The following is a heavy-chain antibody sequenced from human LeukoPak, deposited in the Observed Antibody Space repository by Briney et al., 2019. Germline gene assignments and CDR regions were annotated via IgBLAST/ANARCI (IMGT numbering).Heavy chain of an antibody. J-gene: IGHJ4*02. CDR2: ISSSGSTI. CDR1: GFTFSSNE. D-gene: IGHD2-15*01. Sequence: GGTLRLYCAASGFTFSSNEMNWVRQAPGQGLEWVSYISSSGSTIYYADSVKGRFTISRANAKNSLYLQMHSLRAEDTAVYYCAREGYCGRHGGCFDYCGQGTLVTVSS. CDR3: AREGYCGRHGGCFDY. V-gene: IGHV3-48*03.